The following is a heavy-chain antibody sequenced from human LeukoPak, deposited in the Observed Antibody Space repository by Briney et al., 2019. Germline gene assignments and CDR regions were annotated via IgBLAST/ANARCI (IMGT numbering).Heavy chain of an antibody. CDR2: INHSGST. V-gene: IGHV4-34*01. CDR3: ARGAMITFGGVIAALDP. CDR1: GGSFSGYY. D-gene: IGHD3-16*01. Sequence: SETLSLTCAVYGGSFSGYYWSWIRQPPGKGLEWIGEINHSGSTNYNPSLKSRVTISVDTSKNQFSLKLSSVTAADTAVYYCARGAMITFGGVIAALDPWGQGTLVTVSS. J-gene: IGHJ5*02.